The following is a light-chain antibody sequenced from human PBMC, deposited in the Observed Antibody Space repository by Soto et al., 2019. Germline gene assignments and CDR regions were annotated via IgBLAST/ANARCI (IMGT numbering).Light chain of an antibody. Sequence: DIQMTQSPSTLSASVGDRVTITCRASQSISSWLAWYQQKPGKAPKLLIYKECSLESGVPSRFSGSGSGTEFTLTISSLQPDDSATYYCQQYYSYLWTFGQGTKVEIK. CDR1: QSISSW. CDR3: QQYYSYLWT. V-gene: IGKV1-5*03. CDR2: KEC. J-gene: IGKJ1*01.